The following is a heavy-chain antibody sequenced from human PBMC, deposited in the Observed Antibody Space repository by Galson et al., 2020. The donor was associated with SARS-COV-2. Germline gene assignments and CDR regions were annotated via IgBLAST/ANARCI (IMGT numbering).Heavy chain of an antibody. D-gene: IGHD6-13*01. J-gene: IGHJ5*02. CDR1: GGSITSTSYY. Sequence: SETLSLTCTVSGGSITSTSYYWGWIRQSPGKGLEWIGSVYYSGSTHYNPSLKSRVTILIDTSKKQFSLKLNSVTAADTAVYYCAREGITAAGTWFDPWGQGTRVSVSS. CDR2: VYYSGST. V-gene: IGHV4-39*07. CDR3: AREGITAAGTWFDP.